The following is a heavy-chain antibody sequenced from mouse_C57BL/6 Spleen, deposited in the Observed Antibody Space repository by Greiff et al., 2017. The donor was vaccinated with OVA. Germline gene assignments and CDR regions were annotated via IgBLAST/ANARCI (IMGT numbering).Heavy chain of an antibody. CDR1: GYAFSSSW. CDR2: IYPGDGDT. J-gene: IGHJ4*01. V-gene: IGHV1-82*01. CDR3: AREDYYAMDY. Sequence: VQLQQPGPELVKPGASVKISCKASGYAFSSSWMNWVKQRPGKGLEWIGRIYPGDGDTNYNGKFKGKATLTADKSSSTAYMQLSSLTSEDSAVYFCAREDYYAMDYWGQGTSVTVSS.